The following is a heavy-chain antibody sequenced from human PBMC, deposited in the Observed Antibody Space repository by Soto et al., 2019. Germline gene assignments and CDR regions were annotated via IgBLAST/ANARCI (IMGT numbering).Heavy chain of an antibody. V-gene: IGHV3-30-3*01. Sequence: PGGSLRLSCAASGFTFSSYAMHWVRQAPGKGLEWVAVISYDGSNKYYADSVKGRFTISRDNSKNTLYLQMNSLRAEDTAVYYCARGGSGWYGYYFDYWGQGTLVTVSS. D-gene: IGHD6-19*01. CDR2: ISYDGSNK. CDR3: ARGGSGWYGYYFDY. J-gene: IGHJ4*02. CDR1: GFTFSSYA.